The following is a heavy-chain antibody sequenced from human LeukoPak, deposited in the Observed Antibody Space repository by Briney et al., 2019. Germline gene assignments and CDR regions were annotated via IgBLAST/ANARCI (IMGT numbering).Heavy chain of an antibody. CDR2: IKEDGSER. CDR3: TRDQT. CDR1: LGRHW. V-gene: IGHV3-7*01. J-gene: IGHJ4*02. Sequence: GGSLRLSCAGALGRHWMGWVRQATGKGLEWVANIKEDGSERYYGDSVKGRFTISRDDTKSSLYLQMNNLRVEDTAVYYCTRDQTWGQGTLVTVSS.